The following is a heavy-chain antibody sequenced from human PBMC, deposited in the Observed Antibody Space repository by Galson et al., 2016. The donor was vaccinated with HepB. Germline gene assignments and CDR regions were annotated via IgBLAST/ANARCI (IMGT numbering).Heavy chain of an antibody. CDR2: IRLLDSTT. CDR1: GHPYGDYW. V-gene: IGHV5-51*01. CDR3: ATAMDGTFFFDY. J-gene: IGHJ4*02. Sequence: QSGAEVKKPGESLTIYCEGSGHPYGDYWIGWARQMHGGGLEWMGLIRLLDSTTFYRPSFSGQVTISADRSISTAYLEWSSLKASDTAIYYCATAMDGTFFFDYWGQGALVTVSS. D-gene: IGHD1/OR15-1a*01.